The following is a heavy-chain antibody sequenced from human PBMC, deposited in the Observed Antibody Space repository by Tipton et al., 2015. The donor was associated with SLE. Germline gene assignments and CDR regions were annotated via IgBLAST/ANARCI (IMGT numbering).Heavy chain of an antibody. J-gene: IGHJ4*02. CDR1: GFTFDDYA. Sequence: RSLRLSCAASGFTFDDYAMSWVRQTPGKGLEWVSGISWNSGNIGYADSVKGRFTISRDNVKNSLFLQMNSLRAEDTALYYCVKDASIVGATGGYFDSWGLGTLVTVSS. CDR3: VKDASIVGATGGYFDS. D-gene: IGHD1-26*01. CDR2: ISWNSGNI. V-gene: IGHV3-9*01.